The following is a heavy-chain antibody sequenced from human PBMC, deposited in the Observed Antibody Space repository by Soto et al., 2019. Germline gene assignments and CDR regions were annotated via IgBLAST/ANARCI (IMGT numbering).Heavy chain of an antibody. D-gene: IGHD5-18*01. CDR1: GGSISSGGYY. Sequence: PWETLSLTCTVSGGSISSGGYYWSWIRQHPGKGLEWIGYIYYSGSTYYNPSLKSRVTISVDTSKNQFSLKLSSVTAADTAVYYCARESGYSHGNPPTWGQGTLVTVSS. V-gene: IGHV4-31*03. J-gene: IGHJ4*02. CDR3: ARESGYSHGNPPT. CDR2: IYYSGST.